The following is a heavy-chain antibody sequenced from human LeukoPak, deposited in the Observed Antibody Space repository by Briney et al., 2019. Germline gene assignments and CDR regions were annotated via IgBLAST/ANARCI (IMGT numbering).Heavy chain of an antibody. D-gene: IGHD6-13*01. V-gene: IGHV1-18*01. CDR1: GYTFSSYG. Sequence: ASVKVSCKASGYTFSSYGISWVRQAPGQGLEWMGWISVYNGNTNYAQKLQGRVTMTTDTFTSTAYMELRSLRSDDTAVYYCARDSLGSSWSHFDYWGQGTLVTVSS. J-gene: IGHJ4*02. CDR3: ARDSLGSSWSHFDY. CDR2: ISVYNGNT.